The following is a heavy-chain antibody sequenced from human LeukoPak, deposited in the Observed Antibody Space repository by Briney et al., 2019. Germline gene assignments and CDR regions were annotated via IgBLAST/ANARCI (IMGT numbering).Heavy chain of an antibody. CDR3: ARGPTRAIFGVVRDY. V-gene: IGHV4-61*02. J-gene: IGHJ4*02. CDR2: IYTSGST. Sequence: SQTLSLTCTVSGGSISSTNYYWSWIRQPAGKGLEWIGRIYTSGSTNYNPSLKSRVTISVDTSKNQFSLKLSSVTAADTAVYYCARGPTRAIFGVVRDYWGQGTLVTVSS. D-gene: IGHD3-3*01. CDR1: GGSISSTNYY.